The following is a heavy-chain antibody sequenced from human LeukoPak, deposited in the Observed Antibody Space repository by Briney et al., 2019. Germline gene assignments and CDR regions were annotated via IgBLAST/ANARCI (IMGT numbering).Heavy chain of an antibody. CDR2: INPNSGGT. CDR1: GYTFTDHY. D-gene: IGHD2-2*01. CDR3: ARANALYCSSTSCLFDY. Sequence: GASVKVSCKASGYTFTDHYIHWVRQAPGQGLEWMAWINPNSGGTYYAQNFHDRITLTRDTSISTAYMELSRLRSDDTAIYYCARANALYCSSTSCLFDYWGQGTLVTVSS. V-gene: IGHV1-2*02. J-gene: IGHJ4*02.